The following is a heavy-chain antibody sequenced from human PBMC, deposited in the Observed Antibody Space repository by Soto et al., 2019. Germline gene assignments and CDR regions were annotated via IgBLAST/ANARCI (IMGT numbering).Heavy chain of an antibody. CDR2: IYYSGSS. V-gene: IGHV4-31*03. CDR1: GGSISSGSYH. Sequence: SETLSLTCTVSGGSISSGSYHWSWIRQHPGKGLEWIGNIYYSGSSYYNPSLKGRATISIDTSKDQFSLRLGSVTAADTAVYYCARVEGSSYYFRHDCWGRGTLVTVSS. CDR3: ARVEGSSYYFRHDC. J-gene: IGHJ4*02. D-gene: IGHD1-26*01.